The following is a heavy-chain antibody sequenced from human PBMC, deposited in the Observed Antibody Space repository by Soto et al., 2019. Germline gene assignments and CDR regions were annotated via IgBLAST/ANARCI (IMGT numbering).Heavy chain of an antibody. J-gene: IGHJ4*02. D-gene: IGHD3-22*01. CDR2: IIPIFGTP. Sequence: QVQLVQSVAEVKKPGSSVKVSCKASGDSFSSYAISWVRQAPGHGLEWMGRIIPIFGTPNYAQRVEGRVTITADETTSTANMELSSLRSDGTAVYYCATGSNYYEASALAYWGQGTLVTVSS. CDR3: ATGSNYYEASALAY. V-gene: IGHV1-69*01. CDR1: GDSFSSYA.